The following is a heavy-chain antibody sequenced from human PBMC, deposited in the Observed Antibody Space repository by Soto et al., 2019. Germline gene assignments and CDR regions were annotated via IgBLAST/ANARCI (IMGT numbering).Heavy chain of an antibody. CDR2: ISSSSSTI. J-gene: IGHJ4*02. CDR3: ATEVWELKTY. V-gene: IGHV3-48*02. CDR1: GFTFSNYN. Sequence: EVQLVESGGGLVQPGGSLRLSCAASGFTFSNYNMNWVRQAPGKGLEWVSYISSSSSTIYYADSVKGRFTISRDNAKNSLYLQMNTLRDEDTAVYYCATEVWELKTYWGQGTLVTVSS. D-gene: IGHD1-7*01.